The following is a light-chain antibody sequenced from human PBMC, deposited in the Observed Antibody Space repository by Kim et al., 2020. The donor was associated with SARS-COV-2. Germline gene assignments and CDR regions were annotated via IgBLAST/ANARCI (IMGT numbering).Light chain of an antibody. CDR2: GNS. J-gene: IGLJ2*01. V-gene: IGLV1-40*01. CDR3: QSYDSSLSDVV. Sequence: RVTNPCSRSSSNIGAGYDVPWYQQLPGTAPKLLIYGNSNRPSGVPDRFSGSKSGTSASLAITGLQAEDEADYYCQSYDSSLSDVVFGGGTQLTVL. CDR1: SSNIGAGYD.